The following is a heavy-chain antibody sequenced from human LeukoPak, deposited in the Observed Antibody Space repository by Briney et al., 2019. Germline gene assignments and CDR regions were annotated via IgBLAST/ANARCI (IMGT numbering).Heavy chain of an antibody. D-gene: IGHD3-22*01. V-gene: IGHV3-7*01. CDR1: GFTFSSYW. CDR3: ASYYYDSSVLFDY. CDR2: IKQDGSEK. J-gene: IGHJ4*02. Sequence: QTGGSLRLSCAASGFTFSSYWMSWVRQAPGNGLEWVANIKQDGSEKYYVDSVKGRFTISRDNAKNSLYLQMNSLRAEDTAVYYCASYYYDSSVLFDYWGQGTLVTVSS.